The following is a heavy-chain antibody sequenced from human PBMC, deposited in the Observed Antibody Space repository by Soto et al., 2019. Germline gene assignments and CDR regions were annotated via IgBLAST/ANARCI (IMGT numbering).Heavy chain of an antibody. J-gene: IGHJ6*02. D-gene: IGHD4-4*01. V-gene: IGHV3-30*18. CDR1: GFTFSSYG. Sequence: QPGGSLRLSCAASGFTFSSYGMHWVRQAPGKGLEWVAVISYDGSNKYYADSVKGRFTISRDNSKNTLYLQMNSLRAEDTAVYYCAKDLGYSNDYYYGMDVWGQGTTVTVSS. CDR3: AKDLGYSNDYYYGMDV. CDR2: ISYDGSNK.